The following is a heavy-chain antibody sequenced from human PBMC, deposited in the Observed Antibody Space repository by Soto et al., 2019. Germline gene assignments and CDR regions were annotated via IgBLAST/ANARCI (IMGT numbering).Heavy chain of an antibody. CDR1: GGSISSSSYY. J-gene: IGHJ6*02. V-gene: IGHV4-39*01. CDR3: ARMSVAVAGAYYYYYGMDV. D-gene: IGHD6-19*01. CDR2: IYYSGST. Sequence: ASESLSLACTVSGGSISSSSYYGGWIRQPPGKGLEWIGSIYYSGSTYYNPSLKSRVTISVDTSKNQFSLKLSSVTAADTAVYYCARMSVAVAGAYYYYYGMDVWGQGTTVTVSS.